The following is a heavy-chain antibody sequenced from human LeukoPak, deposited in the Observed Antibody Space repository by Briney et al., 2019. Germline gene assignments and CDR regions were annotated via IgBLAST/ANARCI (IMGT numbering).Heavy chain of an antibody. J-gene: IGHJ4*02. CDR1: GGSISSYY. D-gene: IGHD5-24*01. V-gene: IGHV4-59*08. CDR3: SSLDGYKSFAY. CDR2: IYDSGST. Sequence: SETLSLTCTVSGGSISSYYWSWIRQPPGKGLEWIGYIYDSGSTNYNPSLKSRVTISVDTSKNQFSLKLRSVTAADTAVYFCSSLDGYKSFAYWGQGTLVTVSS.